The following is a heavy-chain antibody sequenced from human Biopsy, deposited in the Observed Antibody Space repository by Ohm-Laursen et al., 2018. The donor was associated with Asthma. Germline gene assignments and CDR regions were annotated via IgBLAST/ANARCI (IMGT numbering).Heavy chain of an antibody. CDR2: ISFDGSNK. CDR3: AKDVFPGWELRRGPDY. J-gene: IGHJ4*02. V-gene: IGHV3-30*18. D-gene: IGHD1-26*01. CDR1: GFTFSNYG. Sequence: SSLRLSCASSGFTFSNYGMHWVRHAPGKGLDWVAVISFDGSNKNYTDSVKGRFTISRDNSRNTLHLQMNSLRAEDTAVYYCAKDVFPGWELRRGPDYWGQGTLVTVSS.